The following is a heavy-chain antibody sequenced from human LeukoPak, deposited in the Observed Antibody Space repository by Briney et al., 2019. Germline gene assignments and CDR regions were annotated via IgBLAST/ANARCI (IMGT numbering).Heavy chain of an antibody. CDR3: AREIKQWLTQPWGDAFDI. J-gene: IGHJ3*02. CDR1: GYTFTSYY. CDR2: INPSGGST. V-gene: IGHV1-46*01. Sequence: ASVKVSCKASGYTFTSYYMHWARQAPGQGLEWMGIINPSGGSTSYAQKFQGRVTMTRDTSTSTVYMELSSLRSEDTAVYYCAREIKQWLTQPWGDAFDIWGQGTMVTVSS. D-gene: IGHD6-19*01.